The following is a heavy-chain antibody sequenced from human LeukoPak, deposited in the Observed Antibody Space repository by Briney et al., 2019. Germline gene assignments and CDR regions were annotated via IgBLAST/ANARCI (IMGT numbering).Heavy chain of an antibody. D-gene: IGHD4-17*01. J-gene: IGHJ4*02. Sequence: GGSLRLSCAASGFTFTTYDMIWVRQGPGKGLEWVSGISTNSGSTYYADSVKGRFTISRDNSKNTLYLQMNSLRAEDTAVYYCAKRRYGDYGDFDYWGQGTLVTVSS. CDR3: AKRRYGDYGDFDY. CDR1: GFTFTTYD. CDR2: ISTNSGST. V-gene: IGHV3-23*01.